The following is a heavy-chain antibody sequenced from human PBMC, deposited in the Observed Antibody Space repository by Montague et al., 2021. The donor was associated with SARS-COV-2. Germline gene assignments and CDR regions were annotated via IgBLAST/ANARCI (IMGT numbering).Heavy chain of an antibody. Sequence: SLRLSFAASGFRFGEYWMTWVRQAPGKGLEWVANITPDGRGKYSVDSVKGRFTISRDNAKNSLFLQMNSLRAEDTAVYYCARHNMQFFDFWGQGTLVTVSS. CDR1: GFRFGEYW. V-gene: IGHV3-7*01. CDR2: ITPDGRGK. CDR3: ARHNMQFFDF. D-gene: IGHD1-1*01. J-gene: IGHJ4*02.